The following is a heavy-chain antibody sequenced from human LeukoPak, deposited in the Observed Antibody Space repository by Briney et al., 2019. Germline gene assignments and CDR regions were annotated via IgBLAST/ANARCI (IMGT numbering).Heavy chain of an antibody. Sequence: ASVKVSCKASGYSFNCYGISWVRQAPGQGLEWMGWINTYKGNTNYAQKFQGRVSMTTDRSTSTAYLELRSLRSDDTAVYYCARDQKVGTTATYTPFDPWGQGTLVTVSS. CDR3: ARDQKVGTTATYTPFDP. D-gene: IGHD1-26*01. J-gene: IGHJ5*02. CDR2: INTYKGNT. CDR1: GYSFNCYG. V-gene: IGHV1-18*01.